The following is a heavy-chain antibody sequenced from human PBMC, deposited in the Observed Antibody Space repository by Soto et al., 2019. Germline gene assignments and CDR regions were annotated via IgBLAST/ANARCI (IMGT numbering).Heavy chain of an antibody. D-gene: IGHD4-17*01. J-gene: IGHJ6*02. CDR1: GGSISSGGYS. V-gene: IGHV4-30-2*01. Sequence: SETLSLTCTVSGGSISSGGYSWSWIRQPPGKGLEWIGYIYHSGSTYYNPSLKSRVTISVDRSKNQFSLKLSSVTAADTAVYYCARLTTVVTRGSFHYYGMDVWGQGTTVTVSS. CDR3: ARLTTVVTRGSFHYYGMDV. CDR2: IYHSGST.